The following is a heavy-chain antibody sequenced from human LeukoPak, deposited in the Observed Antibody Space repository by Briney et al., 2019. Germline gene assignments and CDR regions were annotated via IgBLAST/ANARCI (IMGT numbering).Heavy chain of an antibody. V-gene: IGHV1-18*01. CDR2: ISAYNGNT. D-gene: IGHD5-24*01. CDR1: GYTFTSYG. J-gene: IGHJ4*02. Sequence: GASVKVSCKASGYTFTSYGISWVRQAPGQGLEGMGWISAYNGNTNYAQKLQGRVTTTTDTSTSTAYMELRSLRSDDTAVYYCARGDGYNRKYYFDYWGQGTLVTVSS. CDR3: ARGDGYNRKYYFDY.